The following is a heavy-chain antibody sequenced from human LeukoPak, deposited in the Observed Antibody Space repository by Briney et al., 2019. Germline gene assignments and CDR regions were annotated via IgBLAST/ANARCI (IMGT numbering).Heavy chain of an antibody. CDR1: GYTFTGYY. J-gene: IGHJ3*01. V-gene: IGHV3-30-3*01. D-gene: IGHD3-16*02. CDR3: AREGAIVGNAFDL. Sequence: SCKASGYTFTGYYMNWVRQAPGQGLEWVAMISYDESNQYYVDSVKGRFTISRDNSKKSLSLQMNGLRPDDTALYYCAREGAIVGNAFDLWGLGTMVIVSS. CDR2: ISYDESNQ.